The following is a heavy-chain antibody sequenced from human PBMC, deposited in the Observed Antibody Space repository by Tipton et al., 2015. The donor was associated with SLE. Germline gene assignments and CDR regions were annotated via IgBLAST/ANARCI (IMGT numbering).Heavy chain of an antibody. V-gene: IGHV3-33*08. J-gene: IGHJ4*02. CDR2: IWYDGSNK. CDR1: GFTFSSYA. CDR3: ARGDPTYGSGSYYFDY. Sequence: LSLTCAASGFTFSSYAMHWVRQAPGKGLEWVGVIWYDGSNKYYADSVRGRFTISRDNSKNTLYLQMNSLSADDTAMYYCARGDPTYGSGSYYFDYWGQGTLVTVSS. D-gene: IGHD3-10*01.